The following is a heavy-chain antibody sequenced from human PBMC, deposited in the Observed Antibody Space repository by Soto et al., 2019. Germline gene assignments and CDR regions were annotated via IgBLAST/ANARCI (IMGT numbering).Heavy chain of an antibody. CDR3: ARGSCAITETHYYYGLDV. CDR1: GFTFSDHY. CDR2: IRNKAKSYTT. D-gene: IGHD1-20*01. V-gene: IGHV3-72*01. J-gene: IGHJ6*02. Sequence: EVQLVESGGGLVQPGGSLRLSCVASGFTFSDHYMDWVRQAPGKGQEWVGRIRNKAKSYTTEYAASVTGKITISRDDSKNSLFLQMNSLKTEDTAAYYCARGSCAITETHYYYGLDVWGQGTTVTVAS.